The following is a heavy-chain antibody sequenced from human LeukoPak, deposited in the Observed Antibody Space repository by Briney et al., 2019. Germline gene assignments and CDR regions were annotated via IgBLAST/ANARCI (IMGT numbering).Heavy chain of an antibody. CDR1: GGSISSYY. CDR2: IYYSGST. D-gene: IGHD2-15*01. V-gene: IGHV4-59*01. Sequence: SETLSLTCTVSGGSISSYYWSWIRQPPAKGLEWIGYIYYSGSTNYNPSLKSRVTISVDTSKNQFSLKLSSVTAADTAVYYCARAKGRYCSGGSCYSGYYYYGMDVWGQGTTVTVSS. CDR3: ARAKGRYCSGGSCYSGYYYYGMDV. J-gene: IGHJ6*02.